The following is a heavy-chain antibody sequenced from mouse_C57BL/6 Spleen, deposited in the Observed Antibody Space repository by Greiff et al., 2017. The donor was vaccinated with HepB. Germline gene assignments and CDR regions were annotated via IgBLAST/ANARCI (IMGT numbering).Heavy chain of an antibody. CDR3: ARVALNYYGSDGFAY. Sequence: VKLQQPGAELVKPGASVKLSCKASGYTFTSYWMHWVKQRPGRGLEWIGRIDPNSGGTKYNEKFKSKATLTLDKPSSTAYMQLSSLTSEDSAVYYCARVALNYYGSDGFAYWGQGTLVTVSA. J-gene: IGHJ3*01. D-gene: IGHD1-1*01. CDR2: IDPNSGGT. CDR1: GYTFTSYW. V-gene: IGHV1-72*01.